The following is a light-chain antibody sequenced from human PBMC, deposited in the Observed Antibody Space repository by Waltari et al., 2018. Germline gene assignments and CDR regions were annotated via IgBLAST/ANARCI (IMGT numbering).Light chain of an antibody. V-gene: IGKV1-17*01. CDR2: AAS. CDR3: LQYNSTPRT. J-gene: IGKJ1*01. CDR1: QDISTY. Sequence: DLQMTQSPSSLSASAGDRVTLTCRASQDISTYLNWYQQKPGKTPKRLIYAASSLESGVPSRFSGSGSGTDFTLTISSLQPEDFATYYCLQYNSTPRTFGQGTKVEIK.